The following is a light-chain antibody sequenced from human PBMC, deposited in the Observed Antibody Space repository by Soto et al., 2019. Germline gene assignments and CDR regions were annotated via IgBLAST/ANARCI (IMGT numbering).Light chain of an antibody. CDR3: QQYSSYPLT. Sequence: DIQMTQSPSTLSASVGDRVTITCRASQSISRWLAWYRQKPGKAPVVVIYDVSTLSFGVPSMISGSGSGTEFTLTSHRLQPDDFAPYYCQQYSSYPLTFGGGTKVDIK. J-gene: IGKJ4*01. CDR2: DVS. V-gene: IGKV1-5*01. CDR1: QSISRW.